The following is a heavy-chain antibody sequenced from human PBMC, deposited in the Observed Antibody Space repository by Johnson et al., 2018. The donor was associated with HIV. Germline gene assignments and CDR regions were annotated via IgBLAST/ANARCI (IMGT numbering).Heavy chain of an antibody. D-gene: IGHD3-10*01. CDR2: ISGSGGST. V-gene: IGHV3-23*04. J-gene: IGHJ3*02. Sequence: VQLVESGGGLVQPGGSLRLSCAVSGFTVSSNYMSWVRQAPGKGLEWVSAISGSGGSTYYADSVKGRFTISRDNSKNTLYLQMNSLRAEDTAVYFCAKFEGFMTVNRVVGDAFDIWGQGKMVSVSS. CDR1: GFTVSSNY. CDR3: AKFEGFMTVNRVVGDAFDI.